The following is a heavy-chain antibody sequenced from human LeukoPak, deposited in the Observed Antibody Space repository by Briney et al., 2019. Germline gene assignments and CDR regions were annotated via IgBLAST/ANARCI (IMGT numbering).Heavy chain of an antibody. Sequence: SETLSLTCTVSGGSISSGGYYWSWIRQHPGKGLEWIGYIYYSGSTYYNPSLKSRVTISVDTSKNQFSLKLSSVTAADTAVYYRARANIVVVPARGGTWFDPWGQGTLVTVSS. CDR2: IYYSGST. D-gene: IGHD2-2*01. J-gene: IGHJ5*02. CDR1: GGSISSGGYY. V-gene: IGHV4-31*03. CDR3: ARANIVVVPARGGTWFDP.